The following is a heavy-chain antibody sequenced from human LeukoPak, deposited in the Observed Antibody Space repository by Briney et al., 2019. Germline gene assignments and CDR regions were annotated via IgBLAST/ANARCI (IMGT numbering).Heavy chain of an antibody. CDR2: IYPDDSDT. J-gene: IGHJ4*02. V-gene: IGHV5-51*01. D-gene: IGHD4-17*01. CDR1: GYTFTNSW. Sequence: KVSCKASGYTFTNSWIAWVRQMPGKGLEWMGIIYPDDSDTRYSPSFQGQVTISADRSISTAYLQWSSLKASDTAIYYCARSVTQTSGFDYWGQGTLVTVSS. CDR3: ARSVTQTSGFDY.